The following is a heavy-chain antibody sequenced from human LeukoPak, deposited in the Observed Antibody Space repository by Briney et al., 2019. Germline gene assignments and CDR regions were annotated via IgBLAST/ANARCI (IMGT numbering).Heavy chain of an antibody. V-gene: IGHV3-21*03. J-gene: IGHJ4*02. CDR3: VTEVSGSFPT. Sequence: PGGSLRLSCAASRFTFSTYSMNWVRQAPGKGLEWVSSISTSSSYIYYTDSVKGRFTISRDNAKNSLYLQMNSLKNEDTAVYYCVTEVSGSFPTWGQGTLVTVSS. D-gene: IGHD1-26*01. CDR1: RFTFSTYS. CDR2: ISTSSSYI.